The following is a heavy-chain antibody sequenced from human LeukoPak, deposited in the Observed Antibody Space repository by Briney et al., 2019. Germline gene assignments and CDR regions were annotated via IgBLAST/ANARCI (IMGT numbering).Heavy chain of an antibody. V-gene: IGHV4-30-2*01. D-gene: IGHD2-2*01. CDR1: GGSISSGGYS. J-gene: IGHJ5*02. CDR2: IYHSGST. CDR3: ARERSSTSSGFDP. Sequence: PSETLSLTCAVSGGSISSGGYSWSWIRQPPGKGLEWIGYIYHSGSTHYNPSLKSRVTISVDRSKNQFSLKLSSVTAADTAVYYCARERSSTSSGFDPWGQGTLFTVSS.